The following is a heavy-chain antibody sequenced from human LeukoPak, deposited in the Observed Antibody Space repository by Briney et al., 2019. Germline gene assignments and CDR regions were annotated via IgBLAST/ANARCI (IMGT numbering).Heavy chain of an antibody. V-gene: IGHV3-30*04. CDR1: GFIFSNYA. CDR3: ARDPGMVRDLWSDY. Sequence: GRSLRLSCAASGFIFSNYAMHWVRQAPGKGLEWVALISSDGSKIYYADSVKGRFTISRDNSKNTLCLQMNSLRAEDTAVYYCARDPGMVRDLWSDYWGQGTLVTVSS. J-gene: IGHJ4*02. D-gene: IGHD3-10*01. CDR2: ISSDGSKI.